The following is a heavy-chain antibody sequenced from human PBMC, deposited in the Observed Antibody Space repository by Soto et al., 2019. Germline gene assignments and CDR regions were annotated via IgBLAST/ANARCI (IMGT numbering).Heavy chain of an antibody. V-gene: IGHV1-46*03. D-gene: IGHD3-10*01. CDR1: GYTFTSYY. CDR3: ARVRYSRSGSYSYHFDY. J-gene: IGHJ4*02. Sequence: ASVKVSCKASGYTFTSYYMHWVRQAPGQGLEWMGIINPIGGSSNYAQKFQGRVTMARDTSTSTVYMELSSLRSEDTAVYYCARVRYSRSGSYSYHFDYWGQGTLVTVST. CDR2: INPIGGSS.